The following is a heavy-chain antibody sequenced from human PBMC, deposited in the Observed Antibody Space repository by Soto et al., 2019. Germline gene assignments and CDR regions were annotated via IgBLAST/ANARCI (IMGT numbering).Heavy chain of an antibody. Sequence: SETLSLTCTVSGGSISSSSYYWGWIRQPPGKGLEWIGSIYYSGSTYYNPSLKSRVTISVDTSKNQFSLKLSSVTAADTAVYYCASVQIAAAAVDYWGQGTLVTVSS. J-gene: IGHJ4*02. CDR3: ASVQIAAAAVDY. D-gene: IGHD6-13*01. CDR1: GGSISSSSYY. CDR2: IYYSGST. V-gene: IGHV4-39*01.